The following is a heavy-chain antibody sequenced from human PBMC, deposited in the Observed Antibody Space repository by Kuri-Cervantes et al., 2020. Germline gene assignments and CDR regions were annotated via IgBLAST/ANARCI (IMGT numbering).Heavy chain of an antibody. J-gene: IGHJ4*02. D-gene: IGHD3-9*01. Sequence: SETLSLTCTVSGGSISNYYWSWIRQPPGKGLEWIGYIYYSGSTNYNPSLKSRVTISVNTSKNQFSLKLSSVTAADTAVYYCARDKGYDILTGPLDYWGQGTLVTVSS. CDR2: IYYSGST. V-gene: IGHV4-59*01. CDR3: ARDKGYDILTGPLDY. CDR1: GGSISNYY.